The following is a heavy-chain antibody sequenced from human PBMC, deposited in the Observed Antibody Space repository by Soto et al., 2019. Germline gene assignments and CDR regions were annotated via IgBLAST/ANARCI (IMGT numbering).Heavy chain of an antibody. CDR1: GFSFSNYA. CDR2: ISGSRNDGIT. Sequence: EVQFLESGGGLVQPGGSLRLSCAASGFSFSNYAMNWVRQAPGKGLELVSFISGSRNDGITKYVDSVKGRFTISRDNSKNTLYLQMSSLRAEDTAVYYCVKDPTDYGDTYWGQGTLVTVSS. J-gene: IGHJ4*02. D-gene: IGHD4-17*01. CDR3: VKDPTDYGDTY. V-gene: IGHV3-23*01.